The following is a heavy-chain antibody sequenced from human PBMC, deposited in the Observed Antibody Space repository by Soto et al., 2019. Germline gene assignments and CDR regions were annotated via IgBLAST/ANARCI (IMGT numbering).Heavy chain of an antibody. D-gene: IGHD3-16*02. J-gene: IGHJ4*02. Sequence: SETLSLTCTVSGGSISSYYWSWIRQPPGKGLEWIGYIYYSGSTNYNPSLKSRVTISVDTSKNQFSLKLSSVTAADTAVYYCARSYVWGSYRSGYFDYWGQGTLVTVSS. CDR1: GGSISSYY. CDR3: ARSYVWGSYRSGYFDY. V-gene: IGHV4-59*01. CDR2: IYYSGST.